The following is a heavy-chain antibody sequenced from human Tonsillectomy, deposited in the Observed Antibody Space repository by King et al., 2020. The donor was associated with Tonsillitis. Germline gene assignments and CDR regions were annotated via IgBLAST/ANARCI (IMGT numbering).Heavy chain of an antibody. CDR3: ARRHYEILTGYRRFDP. J-gene: IGHJ5*02. CDR2: IYYSGTT. D-gene: IGHD3-9*01. V-gene: IGHV4-39*01. Sequence: QLQESGPGLVKPSETLSLTCTVSGGPISSNSYYWGWIRQPPGKGLEWIGSIYYSGTTYYNPSLKSRVTISVDTSKNQFSLKLSSVTAADTAVYYCARRHYEILTGYRRFDPWGQGTLVTVSS. CDR1: GGPISSNSYY.